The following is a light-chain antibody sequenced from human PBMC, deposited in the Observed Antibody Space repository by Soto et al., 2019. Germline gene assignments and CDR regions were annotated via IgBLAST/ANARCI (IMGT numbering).Light chain of an antibody. CDR3: QQYHNWPIT. CDR1: QSVSSN. Sequence: IVLTQSPGTLSSSPGERATLSCRGSQSVSSNLAWHQQKPGQAPRILMYDASTSATGIPARFSGSGSGTECTLTISSLQSEDVAVYYCQQYHNWPITFGQGTRLEIK. V-gene: IGKV3-15*01. CDR2: DAS. J-gene: IGKJ5*01.